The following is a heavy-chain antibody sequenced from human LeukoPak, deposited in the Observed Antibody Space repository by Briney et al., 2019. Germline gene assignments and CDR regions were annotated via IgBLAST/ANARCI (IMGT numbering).Heavy chain of an antibody. Sequence: GASVKVSCKASGGTFSSYAISWVRQAPGQGLEWMGGIIPIFGTANYAQKFQGRVTITADESTGTAYMELSSLRSEDTAVYYCARGGKNYYDSSGYYLFDYWGQGTLVIVSS. CDR3: ARGGKNYYDSSGYYLFDY. J-gene: IGHJ4*02. D-gene: IGHD3-22*01. V-gene: IGHV1-69*13. CDR1: GGTFSSYA. CDR2: IIPIFGTA.